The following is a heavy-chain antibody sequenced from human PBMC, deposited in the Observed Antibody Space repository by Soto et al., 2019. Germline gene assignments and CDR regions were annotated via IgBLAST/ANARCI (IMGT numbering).Heavy chain of an antibody. CDR1: GFSLSTSGVG. D-gene: IGHD2-21*01. CDR3: AYRLCDRSRSWDGGYFDY. V-gene: IGHV2-5*02. J-gene: IGHJ4*02. CDR2: IYWDNDK. Sequence: QITLKESGPTLVKPTQTLTLTCTFSGFSLSTSGVGVGWIRQPPGKALECLALIYWDNDKRYSPSLKSRPTTTKGTPKNHVALTTTTIDPLTTATYYRAYRLCDRSRSWDGGYFDYWGQGAPVAVSS.